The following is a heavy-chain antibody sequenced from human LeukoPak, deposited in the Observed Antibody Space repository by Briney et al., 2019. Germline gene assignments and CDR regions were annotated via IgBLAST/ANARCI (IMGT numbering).Heavy chain of an antibody. CDR2: INPNSGGT. J-gene: IGHJ6*02. CDR1: GYTFTGYY. Sequence: ASVKVSCKASGYTFTGYYIHWVRQAPGQGLECMGWINPNSGGTNYAQKFQGRVTMTRDTSISTAYMELSRLRSDDTAVYYCARRQQPVWYYYYGMDVWGQGTTVTVSS. V-gene: IGHV1-2*02. CDR3: ARRQQPVWYYYYGMDV. D-gene: IGHD6-6*01.